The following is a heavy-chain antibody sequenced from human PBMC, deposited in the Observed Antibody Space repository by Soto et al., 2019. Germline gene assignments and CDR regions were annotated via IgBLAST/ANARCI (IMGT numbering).Heavy chain of an antibody. CDR3: ARGGPVGATYYYYGMDV. CDR2: ISGSGGST. D-gene: IGHD1-26*01. Sequence: GGSLRLSCAASGFTFSSYAMSWVRQAPGKGLEWVSSISGSGGSTYYADSVKGRFTISRDNSKNTLYLQMNSLRAEDTTVYYCARGGPVGATYYYYGMDVWGQGTTVTVSS. V-gene: IGHV3-23*01. J-gene: IGHJ6*02. CDR1: GFTFSSYA.